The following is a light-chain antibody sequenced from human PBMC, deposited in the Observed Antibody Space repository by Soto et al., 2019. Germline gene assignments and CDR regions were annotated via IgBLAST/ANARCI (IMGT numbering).Light chain of an antibody. CDR2: DTS. Sequence: THARGTLSFNQRERATLSCRASQSVDSYLAWYQQKPGQSPRLLIYDTSYRVTGIPARFSGSGSGTDFTLTISSLEPEDFAVYFCQQRINWPLTFGGGTKVDI. J-gene: IGKJ4*01. CDR1: QSVDSY. V-gene: IGKV3-11*01. CDR3: QQRINWPLT.